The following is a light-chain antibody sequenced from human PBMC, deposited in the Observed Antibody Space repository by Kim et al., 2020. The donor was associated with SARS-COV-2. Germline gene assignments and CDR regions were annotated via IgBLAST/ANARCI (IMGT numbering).Light chain of an antibody. Sequence: EIVMTQSPATLSVSPGERATLSCRASQSVSNNLAWYQQKPGQALRLLIYGASTRATGIPARFSGSGSGTEFTLTISSLQSEDFAVYYCQQYNNWPPMYTFGQGTKLEI. J-gene: IGKJ2*01. V-gene: IGKV3-15*01. CDR2: GAS. CDR1: QSVSNN. CDR3: QQYNNWPPMYT.